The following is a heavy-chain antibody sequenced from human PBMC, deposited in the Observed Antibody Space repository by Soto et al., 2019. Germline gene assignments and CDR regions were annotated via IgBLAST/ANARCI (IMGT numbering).Heavy chain of an antibody. CDR3: ARETSSPNYYYYGMDV. CDR2: IYYSGST. CDR1: GGSVSSGSYY. V-gene: IGHV4-61*01. D-gene: IGHD6-13*01. Sequence: SXTLSLTCTVSGGSVSSGSYYWSWIRQPPGKGLEWIGYIYYSGSTNYNPSLKSRVTISVDTSKNQFSLKLSSVTAADTAVYYCARETSSPNYYYYGMDVWGQGTTVTVSS. J-gene: IGHJ6*02.